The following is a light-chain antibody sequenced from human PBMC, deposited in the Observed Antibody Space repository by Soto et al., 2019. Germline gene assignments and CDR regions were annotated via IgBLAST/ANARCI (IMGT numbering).Light chain of an antibody. V-gene: IGLV2-8*01. Sequence: QSALTQPRSVSGSPGQSVTISCTGTSSDVGGYNYVSWYQRHPGKAPKLMIYEVSKRPSGVPDRFSGSKSGHTASLTVSGLQAEDEADYYCSSYAGSNNFEVFGTGTKVTVL. CDR1: SSDVGGYNY. J-gene: IGLJ1*01. CDR3: SSYAGSNNFEV. CDR2: EVS.